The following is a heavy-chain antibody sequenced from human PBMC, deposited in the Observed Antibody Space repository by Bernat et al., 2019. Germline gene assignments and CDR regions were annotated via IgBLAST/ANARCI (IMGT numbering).Heavy chain of an antibody. CDR3: VRDIAARHKGRDAFDI. V-gene: IGHV3-64D*06. CDR2: ISSNGGST. D-gene: IGHD6-6*01. Sequence: EVQLVESGGGLVQPGGSLRLSCSASGFTFSSYAMHWVRQAPGKGLEYVSAISSNGGSTYYADSVKGRFTISRDNSKNTLYLQMSSLKAEDTAVYYCVRDIAARHKGRDAFDIWGQGTMVTVSS. J-gene: IGHJ3*02. CDR1: GFTFSSYA.